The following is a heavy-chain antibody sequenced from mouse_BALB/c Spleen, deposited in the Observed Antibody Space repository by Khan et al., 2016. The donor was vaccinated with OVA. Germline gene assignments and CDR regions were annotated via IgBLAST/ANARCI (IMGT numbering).Heavy chain of an antibody. CDR2: INPNNGGT. CDR1: GYTFTEYT. D-gene: IGHD2-4*01. J-gene: IGHJ3*01. Sequence: EVKLQESGPELVKPGASVKISCKTSGYTFTEYTMHWVKQSHGKSLEWIGGINPNNGGTSYNQKFKGKATLTVDKSSSTAYLELRSLTSADSAVYYSARGGTMIRFAYWGQGTLVTVTA. CDR3: ARGGTMIRFAY. V-gene: IGHV1-18*01.